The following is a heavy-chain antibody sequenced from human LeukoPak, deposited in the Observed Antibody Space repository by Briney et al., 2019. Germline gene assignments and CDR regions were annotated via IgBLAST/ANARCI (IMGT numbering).Heavy chain of an antibody. CDR1: GFTFSSYS. CDR3: AKGGYSGYGGDFDY. D-gene: IGHD5-12*01. Sequence: GGSLRLSCAASGFTFSSYSMNWVRQAPGKGLEWVSSISSSSSYIYYADSVKGRFTISRDNAKNSLYLQMNSLRAEDMALYYCAKGGYSGYGGDFDYWGQGTLVTVSS. CDR2: ISSSSSYI. V-gene: IGHV3-21*04. J-gene: IGHJ4*02.